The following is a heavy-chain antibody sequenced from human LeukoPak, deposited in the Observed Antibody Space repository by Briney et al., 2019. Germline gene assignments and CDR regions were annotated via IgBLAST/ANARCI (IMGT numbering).Heavy chain of an antibody. CDR3: ARDREEEAFGADYYFDY. D-gene: IGHD3-3*02. CDR1: GFMFEDYA. J-gene: IGHJ4*02. CDR2: IIGDGSRT. Sequence: GGSLRLSCAASGFMFEDYAMHWVRRPPGKGLEWVSLIIGDGSRTYYADSVKGRFSISRDNSKNSLYLQMNGLRSEDTALYYCARDREEEAFGADYYFDYWGQGNLVTVSS. V-gene: IGHV3-43*02.